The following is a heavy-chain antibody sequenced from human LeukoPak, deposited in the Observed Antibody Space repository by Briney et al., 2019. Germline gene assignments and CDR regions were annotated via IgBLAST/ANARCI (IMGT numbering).Heavy chain of an antibody. CDR3: ARSARLMKGVVEVTALDD. D-gene: IGHD3-3*01. J-gene: IGHJ4*02. CDR2: ISWNSGSI. Sequence: GGSLRLSCAASGFTFDDYAMHWVRQAPGKGLEWVSSISWNSGSIGYADSVKGRFTIARDNAKNSVYLEMNSLRADDTAVYYCARSARLMKGVVEVTALDDWGQGTLVTVSS. V-gene: IGHV3-9*01. CDR1: GFTFDDYA.